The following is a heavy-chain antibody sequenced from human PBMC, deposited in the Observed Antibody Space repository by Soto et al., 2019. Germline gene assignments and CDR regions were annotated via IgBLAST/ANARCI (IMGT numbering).Heavy chain of an antibody. CDR1: GGSISSSNW. Sequence: PSETLSLTCAVSGGSISSSNWWSWVRQPPGKGLEWIGEIYHSGSTNYNPSLKSRVTISVDKSKNQFSLKLSSVTAADTAVYYCASSVDTGYYYYGMDVWGQGTTVTVSS. D-gene: IGHD5-18*01. CDR3: ASSVDTGYYYYGMDV. CDR2: IYHSGST. J-gene: IGHJ6*02. V-gene: IGHV4-4*02.